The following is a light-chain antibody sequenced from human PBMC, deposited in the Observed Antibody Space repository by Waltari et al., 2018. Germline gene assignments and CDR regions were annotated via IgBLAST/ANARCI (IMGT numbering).Light chain of an antibody. CDR2: QDS. CDR1: KLEDQY. CDR3: QAWDSISDVV. V-gene: IGLV3-1*01. J-gene: IGLJ2*01. Sequence: YELTQPPSVSVSPGQTVSITCSGGKLEDQYVCWYQQKTGQSPVLVMHQDSRRPSGIHERFSGSSSGNTATLTISGTQAMDEADYYCQAWDSISDVVFGGGTRLTVL.